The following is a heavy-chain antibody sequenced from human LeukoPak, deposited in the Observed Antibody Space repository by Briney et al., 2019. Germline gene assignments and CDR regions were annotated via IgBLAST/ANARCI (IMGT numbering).Heavy chain of an antibody. CDR1: GGSIKSYY. CDR2: INDSGST. V-gene: IGHV4-59*01. J-gene: IGHJ4*02. D-gene: IGHD4-17*01. CDR3: ARSPLYGDYFFDS. Sequence: PSETLSLTCTVSGGSIKSYYWSWIRQPPGKGLEWIGYINDSGSTKYNSSLRSRVTMSLDTSQNHFSLRVTSLTAADTAVYFCARSPLYGDYFFDSWGQGILVFISS.